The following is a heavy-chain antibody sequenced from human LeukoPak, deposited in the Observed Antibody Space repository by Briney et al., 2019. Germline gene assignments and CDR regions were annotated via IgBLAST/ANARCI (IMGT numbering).Heavy chain of an antibody. CDR1: GGSFSGYY. CDR2: INHSGST. V-gene: IGHV4-34*01. CDR3: ARVTYWYFDL. J-gene: IGHJ2*01. Sequence: PSETLSLTCAAYGGSFSGYYWSWIRQPPGKGLEWIGEINHSGSTNYNPSLKSRVTISVDTSKNQFSLKLSSVTAADTAVYYCARVTYWYFDLWGRGTLVTVSS.